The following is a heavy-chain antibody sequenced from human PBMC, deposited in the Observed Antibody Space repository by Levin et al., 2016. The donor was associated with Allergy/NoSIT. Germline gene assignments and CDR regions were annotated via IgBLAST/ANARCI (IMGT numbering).Heavy chain of an antibody. J-gene: IGHJ3*02. CDR1: GFTFTSNA. V-gene: IGHV3-23*01. Sequence: GESLKISCAASGFTFTSNAMSWVRQVPGKGLQWVSGTSGGGDKTFYADSVKGRFTISRDNSKNMVFLQMNSLRAEDTAVYYCAKDRSRSYYYDRRGSYYFDSFDIWGRGTMVTVSS. D-gene: IGHD3-22*01. CDR3: AKDRSRSYYYDRRGSYYFDSFDI. CDR2: TSGGGDKT.